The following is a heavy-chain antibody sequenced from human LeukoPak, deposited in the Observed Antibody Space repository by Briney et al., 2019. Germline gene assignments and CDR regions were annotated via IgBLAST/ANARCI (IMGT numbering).Heavy chain of an antibody. Sequence: GGSLRLSCAASGFTFIDYTMNLVRQAPGKGLEWVSSISSSRSTYIYYADSVNGRFTISRDNAKNSLYLQMNSLRAEDTAVYYCARDHRDSSGWYNRAFDTWGQGTMVTVSS. CDR2: ISSSRSTYI. V-gene: IGHV3-21*01. D-gene: IGHD6-19*01. J-gene: IGHJ3*02. CDR1: GFTFIDYT. CDR3: ARDHRDSSGWYNRAFDT.